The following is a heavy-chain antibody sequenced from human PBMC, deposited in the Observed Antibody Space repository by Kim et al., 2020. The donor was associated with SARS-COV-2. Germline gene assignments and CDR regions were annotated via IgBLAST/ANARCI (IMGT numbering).Heavy chain of an antibody. Sequence: TPSLQSRVTISVDTSKNQFSLKLSSVTAADTAVYFCARFYDSSGYYSFDYWGQGTLVTVSS. J-gene: IGHJ4*02. D-gene: IGHD3-22*01. CDR3: ARFYDSSGYYSFDY. V-gene: IGHV4-59*01.